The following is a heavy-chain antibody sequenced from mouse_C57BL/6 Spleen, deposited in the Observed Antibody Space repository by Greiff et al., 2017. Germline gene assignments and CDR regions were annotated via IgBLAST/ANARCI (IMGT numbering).Heavy chain of an antibody. CDR2: IYPGDGDT. CDR3: AISQSYYDQTGYAMDY. CDR1: GYAFSSYW. J-gene: IGHJ4*01. Sequence: QVQLQQSGAELVKPGASVKISCKASGYAFSSYWMNWVKQRPGQGLEWIGQIYPGDGDTNYNGKFKGKATLTADKSSSTAYMQLSSLTSEDSAVYFCAISQSYYDQTGYAMDYWGQGTSVTVSS. D-gene: IGHD2-4*01. V-gene: IGHV1-80*01.